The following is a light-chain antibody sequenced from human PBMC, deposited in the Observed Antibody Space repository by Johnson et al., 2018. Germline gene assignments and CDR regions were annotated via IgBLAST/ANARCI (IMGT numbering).Light chain of an antibody. J-gene: IGLJ1*01. Sequence: QSVLTQPPSVSAAPGQKVTISCSGSSSNIGNNYVSWYQQLPGTAPKLLIYENNKRPSGIPDRFSGSKSGTSATLGITGLQTGDEADYYCGTWASSLSAGNVFGTGTKVT. CDR2: ENN. CDR1: SSNIGNNY. V-gene: IGLV1-51*02. CDR3: GTWASSLSAGNV.